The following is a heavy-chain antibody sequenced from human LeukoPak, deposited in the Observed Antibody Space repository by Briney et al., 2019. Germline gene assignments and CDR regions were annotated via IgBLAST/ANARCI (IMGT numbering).Heavy chain of an antibody. CDR3: ARERDGVVVPAAKAHLSWFDP. CDR2: INPNSGGT. D-gene: IGHD2-2*01. Sequence: GASVKVSCKASRYTFTGYYMHWVRQAPGQGLEWMGWINPNSGGTNYAQKFQGRVTMTRDTSISTAYMELSRLRSDDTAVYYCARERDGVVVPAAKAHLSWFDPWGQGTLVTVSS. V-gene: IGHV1-2*02. CDR1: RYTFTGYY. J-gene: IGHJ5*02.